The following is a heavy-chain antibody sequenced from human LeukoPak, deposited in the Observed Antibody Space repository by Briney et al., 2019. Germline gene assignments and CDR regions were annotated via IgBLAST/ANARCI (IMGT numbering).Heavy chain of an antibody. CDR3: ARDLHYGDYETKWYFDL. Sequence: SETLSLTCTVSGGSISSYYWSWIRQPPGKGLEWIGYIYYSGSTNYNPSLKSRVTISVDTSKNQFSLKLSSVTAADTAVYYCARDLHYGDYETKWYFDLWGRGTLVTVSS. D-gene: IGHD4-17*01. CDR2: IYYSGST. V-gene: IGHV4-59*01. J-gene: IGHJ2*01. CDR1: GGSISSYY.